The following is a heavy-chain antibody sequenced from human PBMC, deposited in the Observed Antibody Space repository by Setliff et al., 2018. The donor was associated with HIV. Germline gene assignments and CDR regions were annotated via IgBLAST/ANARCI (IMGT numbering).Heavy chain of an antibody. J-gene: IGHJ3*02. CDR1: GGSISSSSYY. CDR2: IYYSGST. V-gene: IGHV4-31*03. D-gene: IGHD1-26*01. CDR3: AREWELHQGGAFDI. Sequence: SETLSLTCTVSGGSISSSSYYWGWIRQHPGKGLEWIGYIYYSGSTYYNPSLKSRLTISVDTSKNQFSLKLSSVTAADTAVYYCAREWELHQGGAFDIWGQGTMVTVSS.